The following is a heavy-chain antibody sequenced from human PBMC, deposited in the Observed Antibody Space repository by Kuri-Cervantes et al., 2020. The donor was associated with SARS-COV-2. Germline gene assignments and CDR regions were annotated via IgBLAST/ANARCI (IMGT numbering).Heavy chain of an antibody. J-gene: IGHJ6*02. CDR2: ITPVLGGT. CDR1: GGTFISSA. V-gene: IGHV1-69*10. Sequence: SVKVSCKASGGTFISSAVNWVRLAPGQGLEWVGGITPVLGGTTYAQKFQGRVTITADRSTNSVYMELGSLRSEDTAVYYCARKPYIALYCSSTSCYAPYGMDVWGQGTTVTVSS. D-gene: IGHD2-2*01. CDR3: ARKPYIALYCSSTSCYAPYGMDV.